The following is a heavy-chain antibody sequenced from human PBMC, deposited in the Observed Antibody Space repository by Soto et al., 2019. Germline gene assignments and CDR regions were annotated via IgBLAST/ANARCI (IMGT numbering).Heavy chain of an antibody. V-gene: IGHV3-21*01. CDR3: ARVMCGDCSAYYYYSMDV. D-gene: IGHD2-21*02. J-gene: IGHJ6*02. Sequence: LRLSCAAPGFSFGIYTITWVRQAPGKGLEWVASIGTTSTYIYYADSVRGRFTISRDNAKNSLYLQMNSLRGEDTAVYYCARVMCGDCSAYYYYSMDVWGQGTTVTVS. CDR2: IGTTSTYI. CDR1: GFSFGIYT.